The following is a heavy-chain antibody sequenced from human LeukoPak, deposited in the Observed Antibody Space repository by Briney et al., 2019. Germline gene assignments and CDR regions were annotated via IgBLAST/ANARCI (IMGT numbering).Heavy chain of an antibody. Sequence: SVTVSCKASGYSFTSYYMHWVRQVPGQGPEWMGLINPSGGTKYAQKFQDRVTMTRDTSTSTIYMELSSLRSEDRAVYYCAREGRSDYGASRSFDIWGQGTMVTVSS. CDR2: INPSGGT. CDR3: AREGRSDYGASRSFDI. V-gene: IGHV1-46*01. J-gene: IGHJ3*02. D-gene: IGHD4-17*01. CDR1: GYSFTSYY.